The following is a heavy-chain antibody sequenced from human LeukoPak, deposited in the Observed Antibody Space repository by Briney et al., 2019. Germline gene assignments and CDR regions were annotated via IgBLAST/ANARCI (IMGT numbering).Heavy chain of an antibody. CDR2: INPSNGET. Sequence: GASVKVSCKASGYTLSDNYLHWVRQAPGQRFEWMAWINPSNGETRFARRFQGRVTMTRDTSINTAYMELSGLRPDDTAVYYCARSQFRTTNSGAWGFQPWGQGTLVTVSS. J-gene: IGHJ1*01. D-gene: IGHD3-16*01. CDR3: ARSQFRTTNSGAWGFQP. CDR1: GYTLSDNY. V-gene: IGHV1-2*02.